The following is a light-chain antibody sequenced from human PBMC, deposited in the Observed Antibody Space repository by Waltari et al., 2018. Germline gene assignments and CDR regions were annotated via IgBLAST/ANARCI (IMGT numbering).Light chain of an antibody. CDR3: QQSYSTPLYT. CDR2: AAS. Sequence: DIQMTQSPSSLSASVGERVTIICRASTGISSYLNWYQQKPGKAPKLLIYAASSLQSGVPSRFSGSGSGTDFTLTISSLQPEDFATYYCQQSYSTPLYTFGQGTKLEIK. V-gene: IGKV1-39*01. J-gene: IGKJ2*01. CDR1: TGISSY.